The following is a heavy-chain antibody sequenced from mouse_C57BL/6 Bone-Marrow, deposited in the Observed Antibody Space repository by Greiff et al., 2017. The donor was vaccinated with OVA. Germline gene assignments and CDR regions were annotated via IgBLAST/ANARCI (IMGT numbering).Heavy chain of an antibody. CDR1: GYTFTDYY. V-gene: IGHV1-19*01. J-gene: IGHJ1*03. D-gene: IGHD1-1*01. CDR3: GRGGIIYYYGSRGGYFDV. CDR2: INPYNGGT. Sequence: EVQLQESGPVLVKPGASVKMSCKASGYTFTDYYMNWVKQSHGKSLEWIGVINPYNGGTSYNQKFKGKATLTVDKSSSTAYMELNSLTSEDSAVYYCGRGGIIYYYGSRGGYFDVWGTGTTVTVAS.